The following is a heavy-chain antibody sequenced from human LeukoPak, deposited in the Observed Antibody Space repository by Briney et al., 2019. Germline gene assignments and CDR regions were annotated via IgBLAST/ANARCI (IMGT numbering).Heavy chain of an antibody. V-gene: IGHV3-30-3*01. CDR2: ISYGGSNK. J-gene: IGHJ4*02. CDR3: AREAVSRGINYFDY. CDR1: GFTFSSYA. Sequence: PGGSPRLSCAASGFTFSSYAMHWVRQAPGKGLEWMSLISYGGSNKYYADSVKGRFTISRDNSKNTLYLQMNSLRAEDTAVYCCAREAVSRGINYFDYWGQGTLVTVSS. D-gene: IGHD2-15*01.